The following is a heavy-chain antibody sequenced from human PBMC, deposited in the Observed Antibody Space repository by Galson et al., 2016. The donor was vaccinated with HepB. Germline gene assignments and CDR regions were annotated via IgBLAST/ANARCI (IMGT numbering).Heavy chain of an antibody. V-gene: IGHV3-23*01. CDR1: GFTFRNYA. Sequence: SLRLSCAASGFTFRNYALSWVRRAPGKGLEWVSHIDGPTPNTRYADSVRGRFSIYRDNSRDTLYLQMDSLTAEDSAIYYCTTWLSHHFDYWGQGTRVTVSS. CDR2: IDGPTPNT. D-gene: IGHD6-19*01. J-gene: IGHJ4*02. CDR3: TTWLSHHFDY.